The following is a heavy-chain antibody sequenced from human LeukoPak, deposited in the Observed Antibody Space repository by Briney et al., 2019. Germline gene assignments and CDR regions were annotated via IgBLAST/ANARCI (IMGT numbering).Heavy chain of an antibody. CDR1: GDSVSSYY. CDR3: ARQQWLAPFDY. CDR2: IYYSGST. Sequence: SETLSLTCTVSGDSVSSYYWSWIRQPPGKGLEWIGYIYYSGSTNYNPSLKSRVTISVDTPKNQFSLKLSSVTAADAAVYYCARQQWLAPFDYWGQGTLVTVSS. D-gene: IGHD6-19*01. V-gene: IGHV4-59*02. J-gene: IGHJ4*02.